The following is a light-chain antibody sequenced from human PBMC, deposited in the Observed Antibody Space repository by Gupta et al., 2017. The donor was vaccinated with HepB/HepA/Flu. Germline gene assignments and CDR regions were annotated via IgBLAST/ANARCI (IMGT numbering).Light chain of an antibody. CDR2: DVS. CDR1: SSDVGGYNY. Sequence: QSALTQPASVSGSPGKSITISCTGTSSDVGGYNYVSWYQQQPGKAPKLMIYDVSNRPSGVSNRFSGSKSGNTASLTISGLQAEDEADYYCSSYTSSSTLYVFGTGTKVTVL. J-gene: IGLJ1*01. V-gene: IGLV2-14*01. CDR3: SSYTSSSTLYV.